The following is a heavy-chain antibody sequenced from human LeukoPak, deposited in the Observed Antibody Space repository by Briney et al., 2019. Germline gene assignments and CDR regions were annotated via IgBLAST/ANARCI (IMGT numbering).Heavy chain of an antibody. CDR1: NGSISGYY. CDR2: IYYSGST. Sequence: SETLSLTCTVSNGSISGYYWSWIRQPPGKGLEWIGYIYYSGSTDYNPSLKSRVTLSVDMSKNQFSLNLSSVTSADTAVYYCAELDSSWYHFDHWGQGTLVTVSS. V-gene: IGHV4-59*01. CDR3: AELDSSWYHFDH. D-gene: IGHD6-13*01. J-gene: IGHJ4*02.